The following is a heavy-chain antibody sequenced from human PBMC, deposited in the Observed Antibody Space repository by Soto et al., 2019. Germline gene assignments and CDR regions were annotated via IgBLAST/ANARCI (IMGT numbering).Heavy chain of an antibody. Sequence: QVQLQESGPGLVKPSETLSLTCTVSGGSISSYYWSWIRQPPGKGLEWIGYIYFSGSTNYNPSIKSRVTLSVDTSKNRYSLKLSSVTTADTAVYYCARTPGAAARLFWFDPWGQGTLVTVSS. V-gene: IGHV4-59*01. CDR2: IYFSGST. CDR1: GGSISSYY. D-gene: IGHD6-6*01. J-gene: IGHJ5*02. CDR3: ARTPGAAARLFWFDP.